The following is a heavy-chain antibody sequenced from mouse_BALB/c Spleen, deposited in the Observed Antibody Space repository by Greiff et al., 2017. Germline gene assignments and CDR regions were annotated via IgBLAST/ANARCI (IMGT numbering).Heavy chain of an antibody. CDR3: ARDRYRYLDY. D-gene: IGHD2-14*01. CDR2: IRNKANGYTT. V-gene: IGHV7-3*02. J-gene: IGHJ2*01. Sequence: EVKVVESGGGLVQPGGSLRLSCATSGFTFTDYYMSWVRQPPGKALEWLGFIRNKANGYTTEYSASVKGRFTISRDNSQSILYLQMNTLRAEDSATYYCARDRYRYLDYWGQGTTLTVSS. CDR1: GFTFTDYY.